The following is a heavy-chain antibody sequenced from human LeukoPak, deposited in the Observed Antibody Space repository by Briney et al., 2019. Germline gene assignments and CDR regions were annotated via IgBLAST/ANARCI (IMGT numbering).Heavy chain of an antibody. D-gene: IGHD2-15*01. V-gene: IGHV3-74*01. Sequence: QPGGSLRLSCAPSGFIFSNYWMHWVRQVPGKGLVWVSHINGDGTSTSYADSVKGRFTISRDNARNTLYLQMNSLRPEDTAVYYCGRGYPVAAKDYWGQGTLVTVSS. CDR1: GFIFSNYW. J-gene: IGHJ4*02. CDR3: GRGYPVAAKDY. CDR2: INGDGTST.